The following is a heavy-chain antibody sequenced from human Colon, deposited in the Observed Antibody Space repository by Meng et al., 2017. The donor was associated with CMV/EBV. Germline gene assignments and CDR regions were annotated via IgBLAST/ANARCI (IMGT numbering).Heavy chain of an antibody. J-gene: IGHJ5*02. Sequence: GESLKISCATSGFTFSTFAMSWVRQAPGKGLEWVSLIYSGGGDTYYADSVKGRFTISRDNAKNMLYLQMNSLRDEDTAVYYCARARGTTPGMNWFDPWGQGTLVTVSS. CDR3: ARARGTTPGMNWFDP. D-gene: IGHD1/OR15-1a*01. V-gene: IGHV3-23*03. CDR1: GFTFSTFA. CDR2: IYSGGGDT.